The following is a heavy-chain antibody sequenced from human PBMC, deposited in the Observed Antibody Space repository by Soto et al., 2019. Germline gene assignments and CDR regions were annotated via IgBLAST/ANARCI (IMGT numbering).Heavy chain of an antibody. Sequence: SGGSLRLSCAASGFTFSSYGMHWVRQAPGKGLEWVAVIWYDGSNRYYADSVKGRFTISGDNSKNTLYLQMNSLRAEDTAVYYCVRAVARAFDIWGQGTMVTVSS. CDR2: IWYDGSNR. J-gene: IGHJ3*02. CDR3: VRAVARAFDI. V-gene: IGHV3-33*01. D-gene: IGHD6-19*01. CDR1: GFTFSSYG.